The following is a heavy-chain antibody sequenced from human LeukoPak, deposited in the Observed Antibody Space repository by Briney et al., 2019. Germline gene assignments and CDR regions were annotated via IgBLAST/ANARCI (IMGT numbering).Heavy chain of an antibody. J-gene: IGHJ4*02. Sequence: GASLTLSCAASGFTFSNYAMSWARQAPGKGLEWVSAILGSGGSTYYADSVKGRFTVSRDNSKSTLYLQMNSLRAEDTALYYCAKWGDYDVLTGYYVPDYWGQGTLVTVSS. CDR2: ILGSGGST. V-gene: IGHV3-23*01. CDR1: GFTFSNYA. D-gene: IGHD3-9*01. CDR3: AKWGDYDVLTGYYVPDY.